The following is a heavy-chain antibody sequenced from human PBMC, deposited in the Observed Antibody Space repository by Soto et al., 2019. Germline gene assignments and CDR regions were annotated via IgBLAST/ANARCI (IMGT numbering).Heavy chain of an antibody. D-gene: IGHD4-17*01. CDR1: GFTFSSYG. Sequence: PGGSLRLSCAASGFTFSSYGMHWVRQAPGKGLEWVAVIWYDGSNKYYADSVKGRFTISRDNSKNTLYLQMNSLRAEDTAVYYCARDGAYGDYFITYYFDYWGQGTLVTVSS. J-gene: IGHJ4*02. CDR2: IWYDGSNK. V-gene: IGHV3-33*01. CDR3: ARDGAYGDYFITYYFDY.